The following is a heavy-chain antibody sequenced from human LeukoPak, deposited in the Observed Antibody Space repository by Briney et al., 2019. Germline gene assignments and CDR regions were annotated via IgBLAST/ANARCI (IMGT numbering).Heavy chain of an antibody. CDR1: GDSIFSTTYY. CDR2: IFHSGST. Sequence: SETLSLTCTVSGDSIFSTTYYWGWIRQPPGKGLEWIGSIFHSGSTYYNPSLRSRVTISVDTSKNQLSLSLRSVTAADTAVYYCARLYQGKRPPDYWGQGTLVTVSS. CDR3: ARLYQGKRPPDY. J-gene: IGHJ4*02. D-gene: IGHD6-25*01. V-gene: IGHV4-39*01.